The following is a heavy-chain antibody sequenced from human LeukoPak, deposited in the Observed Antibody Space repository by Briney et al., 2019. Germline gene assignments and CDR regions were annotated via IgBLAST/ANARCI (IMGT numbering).Heavy chain of an antibody. CDR2: ISAYNGNT. Sequence: ASVKVSCKASGYTFTSYGISWVRQAPGQGLEWLGWISAYNGNTNYAQKLQGRVTMTTDTSTSTAYMELRSLRSDDTAVYYCARGPPKYYYDSRDYWGQGTLVTVSS. CDR3: ARGPPKYYYDSRDY. J-gene: IGHJ4*02. D-gene: IGHD3-22*01. V-gene: IGHV1-18*01. CDR1: GYTFTSYG.